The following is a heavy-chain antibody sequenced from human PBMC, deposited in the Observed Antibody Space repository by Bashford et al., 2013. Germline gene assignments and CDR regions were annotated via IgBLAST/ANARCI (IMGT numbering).Heavy chain of an antibody. CDR2: IYPGDSDT. D-gene: IGHD2-15*01. V-gene: IGHV5-51*01. CDR3: ARIYCSGGSCGNLGEYFQY. J-gene: IGHJ1*01. CDR1: GYSFTSYW. Sequence: ESLKISCEGSGYSFTSYWIGWVRQMPERPGVDGIIYPGDSDTRYSPSFQGQVTMSADKSSSIAYLEWSSLKASDTAMYYCARIYCSGGSCGNLGEYFQYWGQGTLVTVSS.